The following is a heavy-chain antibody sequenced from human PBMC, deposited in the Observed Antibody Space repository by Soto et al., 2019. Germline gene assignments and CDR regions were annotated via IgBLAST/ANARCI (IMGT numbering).Heavy chain of an antibody. Sequence: QVQLVQSGAEVKKPGSSVKVSCKASGGTFSSYTISWVRQAPGQGLEWMGRIIPILGIANYAQKFQGRVTITADKSTSTAYMELSSLRSEDTAVYYCARVDGAAAGFCLGYWGQGTLVTVSS. D-gene: IGHD6-13*01. V-gene: IGHV1-69*02. CDR1: GGTFSSYT. J-gene: IGHJ4*02. CDR3: ARVDGAAAGFCLGY. CDR2: IIPILGIA.